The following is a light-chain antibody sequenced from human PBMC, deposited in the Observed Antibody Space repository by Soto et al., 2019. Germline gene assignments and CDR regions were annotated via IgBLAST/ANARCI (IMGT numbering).Light chain of an antibody. V-gene: IGKV2-28*01. J-gene: IGKJ2*01. CDR1: QSLLHSNGYNY. CDR2: LGS. Sequence: DIVMTQSPLSLPVTPGEPASISCRSSQSLLHSNGYNYLDWYLQKPGQSPQLLIYLGSNRASGVPDRFSGSGSGTDFTLKISRVEAEYVGVYYCMQALQTPSYTFGQGTKLEIK. CDR3: MQALQTPSYT.